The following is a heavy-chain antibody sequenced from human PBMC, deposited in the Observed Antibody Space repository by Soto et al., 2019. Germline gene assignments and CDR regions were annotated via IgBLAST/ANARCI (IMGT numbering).Heavy chain of an antibody. D-gene: IGHD1-26*01. J-gene: IGHJ4*02. Sequence: PSETLSLTCTVSGGSISRSFYYWGWIRQPPGKGLEWIGSIYYSGGTYYNPSLKSRVTISVDTSKNQFSLKLSSVTAAGTAVYYCAKPSGSYLYYFDYWGQGTLVTVSS. CDR3: AKPSGSYLYYFDY. CDR2: IYYSGGT. V-gene: IGHV4-39*01. CDR1: GGSISRSFYY.